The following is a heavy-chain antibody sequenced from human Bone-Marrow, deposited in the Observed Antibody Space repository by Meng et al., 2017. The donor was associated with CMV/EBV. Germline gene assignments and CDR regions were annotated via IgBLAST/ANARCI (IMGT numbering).Heavy chain of an antibody. D-gene: IGHD2-2*02. J-gene: IGHJ4*02. CDR3: ARGADAYCSSTSCYMPY. CDR2: ISSSSSYI. V-gene: IGHV3-21*01. Sequence: GESLKISCAASGFTFSSYSMNWVRQAPGKGLEWVSSISSSSSYIYYADSVKGRFTISRDNAKNSLYLQMNGLRAEDTAVYYCARGADAYCSSTSCYMPYWGQGTLVTVSS. CDR1: GFTFSSYS.